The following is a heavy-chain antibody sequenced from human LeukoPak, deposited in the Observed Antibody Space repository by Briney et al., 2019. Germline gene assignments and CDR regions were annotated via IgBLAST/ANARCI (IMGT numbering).Heavy chain of an antibody. J-gene: IGHJ4*02. D-gene: IGHD3-22*01. V-gene: IGHV1-2*02. CDR2: INPNTGDT. Sequence: ASVKVSCKASGYTFTDYYIHWVRQAPGQGLEWLGWINPNTGDTDYVQNFQGRVTMTRDTSITTAYMELSRLRSDDTAVYYCARRSDDYDSSAYYHWGQGTLVTVSS. CDR3: ARRSDDYDSSAYYH. CDR1: GYTFTDYY.